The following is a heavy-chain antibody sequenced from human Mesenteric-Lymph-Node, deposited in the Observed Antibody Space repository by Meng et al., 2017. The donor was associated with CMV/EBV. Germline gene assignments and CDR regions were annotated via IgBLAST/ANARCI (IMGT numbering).Heavy chain of an antibody. CDR3: ARAFRSSSWDNWFDP. J-gene: IGHJ5*02. D-gene: IGHD6-13*01. CDR2: INPDGSSR. Sequence: GESLKISCVVSGFTFSTSYMHWVRQAPGKGLLWLSRINPDGSSRIYADSVKGRFTISRDNAKNTVSLQMNSLRAEDTAVYYCARAFRSSSWDNWFDPWGQGTLVTVSS. V-gene: IGHV3-74*01. CDR1: GFTFSTSY.